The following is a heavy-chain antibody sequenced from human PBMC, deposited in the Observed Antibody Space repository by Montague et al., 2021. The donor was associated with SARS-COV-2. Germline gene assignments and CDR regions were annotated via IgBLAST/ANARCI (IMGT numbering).Heavy chain of an antibody. CDR1: GGSISSYY. Sequence: SETLSLTCTVSGGSISSYYWSWIRQPPGKGLEWIGYIYYSGSTNYNPSLKSRVTISVDTSKNQFSLKLSSVTAADTAVYYCARVPLVGRPFRNYYYGMDVWGQGTTVTVSS. J-gene: IGHJ6*02. CDR3: ARVPLVGRPFRNYYYGMDV. V-gene: IGHV4-59*01. CDR2: IYYSGST. D-gene: IGHD2-15*01.